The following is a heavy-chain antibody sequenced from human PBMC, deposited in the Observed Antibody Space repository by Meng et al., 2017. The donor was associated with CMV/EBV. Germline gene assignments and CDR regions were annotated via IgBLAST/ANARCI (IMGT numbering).Heavy chain of an antibody. CDR1: GGSISSYY. D-gene: IGHD3-3*01. CDR2: IYYSGST. V-gene: IGHV4-59*01. J-gene: IGHJ3*02. Sequence: SETLSLTCTVSGGSISSYYWSWIRQPPGKGLEWIGYIYYSGSTNYNPSLKSRVTISVDTSKNQFSLKLSSVTAADTAVYYCARGRTIFDAFDIWGQGTMVTVSS. CDR3: ARGRTIFDAFDI.